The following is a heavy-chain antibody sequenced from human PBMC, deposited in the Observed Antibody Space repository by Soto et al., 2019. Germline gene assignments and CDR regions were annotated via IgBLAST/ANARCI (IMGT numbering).Heavy chain of an antibody. CDR2: ISGSGGST. J-gene: IGHJ4*02. CDR3: AKGLVAVAGTDYFDY. CDR1: GFTFSSYA. D-gene: IGHD6-19*01. V-gene: IGHV3-23*01. Sequence: GGSLRLSCAASGFTFSSYAMSWVRQAPGKGLEWVSVISGSGGSTYYADSVKGRFTISRDNSKNTLYLQMNDLRAEDTAVYCCAKGLVAVAGTDYFDYWGQGTLVTVSS.